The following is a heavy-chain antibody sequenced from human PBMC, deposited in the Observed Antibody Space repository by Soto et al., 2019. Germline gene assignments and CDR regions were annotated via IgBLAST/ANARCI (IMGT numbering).Heavy chain of an antibody. Sequence: GGSLRLSCAASGFTFSSYAMNWVRQAPGKGLEWVSAISGSGGSTYYADSVKGRFTISRDNSKNTLYLQMNSLRAEDTAVYYCAKEERPYSSGWYYFDYWGQGTLVTVSS. CDR1: GFTFSSYA. V-gene: IGHV3-23*01. CDR2: ISGSGGST. J-gene: IGHJ4*02. D-gene: IGHD6-19*01. CDR3: AKEERPYSSGWYYFDY.